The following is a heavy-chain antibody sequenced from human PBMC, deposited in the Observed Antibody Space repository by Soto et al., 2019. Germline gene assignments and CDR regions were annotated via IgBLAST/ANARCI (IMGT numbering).Heavy chain of an antibody. CDR2: ISYDGSDK. D-gene: IGHD3-16*01. CDR1: GFTFSSYD. J-gene: IGHJ4*02. Sequence: QVQLVESGGGVVQPGRSLRVSCAASGFTFSSYDMNWVRQAPGKGLEWVAIISYDGSDKYYADSVKGRFTISRDNSKNTLYLQMNSLRGEDTAVYYCAKNPESYAWGLEGYCDYWGQGTLVTVSS. V-gene: IGHV3-30*18. CDR3: AKNPESYAWGLEGYCDY.